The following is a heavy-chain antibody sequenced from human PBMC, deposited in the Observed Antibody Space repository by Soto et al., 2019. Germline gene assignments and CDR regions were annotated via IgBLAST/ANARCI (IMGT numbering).Heavy chain of an antibody. J-gene: IGHJ4*02. CDR2: INPNSGGT. Sequence: ASVKVSCKASGYTFTGYYMHWVRQAPGQGLEWMGWINPNSGGTNYAQKFQGWVTMTRDTSISTAYMELSRLRSDDTAVYYCARGRSGSYFSADYWGQGTLVTVSS. CDR3: ARGRSGSYFSADY. V-gene: IGHV1-2*04. CDR1: GYTFTGYY. D-gene: IGHD1-26*01.